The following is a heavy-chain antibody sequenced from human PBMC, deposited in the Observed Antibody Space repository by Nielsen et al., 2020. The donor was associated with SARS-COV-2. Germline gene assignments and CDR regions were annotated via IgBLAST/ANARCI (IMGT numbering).Heavy chain of an antibody. J-gene: IGHJ3*02. V-gene: IGHV3-30-3*01. CDR1: GFTFSSYA. CDR2: ISYDGSNK. Sequence: GGSLRLSCAASGFTFSSYAMHWVRQAPGKGLEWVAVISYDGSNKYYADSVKGRFTISRDNSKNTLYLQMNSLRAEDTAVYYCARDGSTVVTHAFDIWGQGTMVTVSS. D-gene: IGHD4-23*01. CDR3: ARDGSTVVTHAFDI.